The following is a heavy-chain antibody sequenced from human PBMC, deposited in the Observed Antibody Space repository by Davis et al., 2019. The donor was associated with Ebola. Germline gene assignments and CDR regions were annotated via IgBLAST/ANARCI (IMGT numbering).Heavy chain of an antibody. CDR1: AASIISTSTY. D-gene: IGHD6-13*01. V-gene: IGHV4-39*01. J-gene: IGHJ4*02. CDR2: INSSGYT. Sequence: SESLSLTCVVSAASIISTSTYWGWLRQPPGKGLEWIGSINSSGYTYHNPSPKRRVTMSVDTSEKQFTVKLNYVTAADTAVYYCARGGTAGLWGQGTLVTVSS. CDR3: ARGGTAGL.